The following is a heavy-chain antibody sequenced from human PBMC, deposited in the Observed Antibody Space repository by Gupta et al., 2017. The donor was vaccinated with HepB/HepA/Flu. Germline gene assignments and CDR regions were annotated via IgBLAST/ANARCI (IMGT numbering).Heavy chain of an antibody. CDR2: IYYTGST. CDR1: GDSISNSSYY. V-gene: IGHV4-39*01. J-gene: IGHJ4*02. CDR3: ARRGHSMRTYYFDY. Sequence: QLQLQESGPGLVKPSETLSLTCTVSGDSISNSSYYWGWIRQPPGKGLEWIGNIYYTGSTYYNPSLKSRVTISVGTSKNQLSLKLSSVTAAETAIYYCARRGHSMRTYYFDYWGQGTMVTVSS. D-gene: IGHD3-22*01.